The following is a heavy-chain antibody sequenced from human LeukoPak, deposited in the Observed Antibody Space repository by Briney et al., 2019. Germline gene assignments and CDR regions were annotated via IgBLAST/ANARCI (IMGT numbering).Heavy chain of an antibody. CDR3: SVTSSSFT. CDR1: GFTLSTYG. Sequence: GGSLTLSCPASGFTLSTYGMHWVRQAPGKGLEWMAFIRYDGTKKYYADSVKCRFIISRDNSKNTLYLEMNSLRAEDSPVYFCSVTSSSFTWGQGALVTVSS. J-gene: IGHJ5*02. CDR2: IRYDGTKK. V-gene: IGHV3-30*02. D-gene: IGHD6-6*01.